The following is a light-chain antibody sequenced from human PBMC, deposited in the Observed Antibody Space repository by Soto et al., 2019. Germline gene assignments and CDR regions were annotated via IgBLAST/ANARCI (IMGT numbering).Light chain of an antibody. CDR3: LQHNSYP. CDR1: QGISNY. CDR2: AAS. V-gene: IGKV1D-17*01. J-gene: IGKJ5*01. Sequence: NIQMTQSPSAMSASVGDRVTITCRARQGISNYLAWFQQKPGKVPKHLIYAASSLQSGVPSRFSGSGSGTEFTLTISSLQPEDFATYYCLQHNSYPLGQGTRLEIK.